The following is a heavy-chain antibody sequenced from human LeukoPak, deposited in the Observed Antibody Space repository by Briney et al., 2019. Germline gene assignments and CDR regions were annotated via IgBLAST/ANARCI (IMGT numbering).Heavy chain of an antibody. CDR1: GDSISSYY. D-gene: IGHD6-13*01. V-gene: IGHV4-59*01. J-gene: IGHJ4*02. CDR3: ATGYSSTWYYFDY. Sequence: SETLSLTCTVSGDSISSYYWSWIRQPPPKGLEWIGYIYHSGSTNYNPSLKSRVTISADTSTDQFSLKLASVTAADTAVYYCATGYSSTWYYFDYWGEGTLVTVSS. CDR2: IYHSGST.